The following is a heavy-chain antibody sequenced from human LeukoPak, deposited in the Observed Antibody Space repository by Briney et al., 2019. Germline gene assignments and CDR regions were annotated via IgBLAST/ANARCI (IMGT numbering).Heavy chain of an antibody. CDR1: GFTLSSHA. V-gene: IGHV3-23*01. CDR3: AKGSTVRYCSGGDCYEPKDYYYFAMDV. J-gene: IGHJ6*02. Sequence: GGSLRLSCAASGFTLSSHAMSWVRRAPGKGLEWVSVSGGGGDRTYYVDSVKGRFTISRDNSKNMVYLQLNSLRAEDTAVYYCAKGSTVRYCSGGDCYEPKDYYYFAMDVWGQGTTVTVAS. CDR2: SGGGGDRT. D-gene: IGHD2-15*01.